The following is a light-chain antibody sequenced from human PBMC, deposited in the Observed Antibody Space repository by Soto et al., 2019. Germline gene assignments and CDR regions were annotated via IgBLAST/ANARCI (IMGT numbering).Light chain of an antibody. CDR1: SGRSTYT. J-gene: IGLJ2*01. Sequence: QSVLTQSSSASASLGSSVKVTCTLSSGRSTYTIAWHQQQPGKAPRYLMKLESSGTYNKGSGVPDRFSGSSSGADRYLTISHLQFEDEADYYCETWDSNTPVFGGGTKVTVL. CDR2: LESSGTY. CDR3: ETWDSNTPV. V-gene: IGLV4-60*02.